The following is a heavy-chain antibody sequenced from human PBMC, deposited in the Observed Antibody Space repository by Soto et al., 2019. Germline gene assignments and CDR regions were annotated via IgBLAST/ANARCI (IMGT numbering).Heavy chain of an antibody. Sequence: PGESLKICCKVSGYTFSTYWIAWVRQMPGKGLEWMGITYPGDSDTKYSPAFQGQVTISADKSINTAYLQWTSLEASDTAMYYCARKFAPEFFDSWGQGTLVTVSS. V-gene: IGHV5-51*01. D-gene: IGHD3-10*01. CDR3: ARKFAPEFFDS. CDR2: TYPGDSDT. CDR1: GYTFSTYW. J-gene: IGHJ4*02.